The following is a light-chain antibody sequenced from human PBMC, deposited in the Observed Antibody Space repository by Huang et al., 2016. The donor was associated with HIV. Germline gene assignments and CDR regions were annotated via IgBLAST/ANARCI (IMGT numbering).Light chain of an antibody. J-gene: IGKJ1*01. CDR1: QSLLYSLNNKNY. V-gene: IGKV4-1*01. Sequence: DIVMTQSPDFLSVSPGERATINCKSSQSLLYSLNNKNYLAWFQQRAGRPPKLILYWATTRESGMSDRFSCSGSGTDFTLTIDNVQAEDVAIYYCQQYYSVPQTFGRGTKVEIK. CDR2: WAT. CDR3: QQYYSVPQT.